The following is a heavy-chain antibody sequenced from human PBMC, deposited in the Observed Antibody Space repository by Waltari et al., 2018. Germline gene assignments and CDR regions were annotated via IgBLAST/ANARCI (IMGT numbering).Heavy chain of an antibody. CDR1: GFTFLEYG. CDR3: ARGLATYFFDY. D-gene: IGHD3-3*02. V-gene: IGHV3-30*03. Sequence: QVQLVESGGGGVPPGRSRRLSCVASGFTFLEYGIHLVRQAPGKGLEWVAVVSYDPSVKFYADSVKGRFVISRDNANSTMFLHMSSLRPDDTAVYYCARGLATYFFDYWGQGTLVTVSS. J-gene: IGHJ4*02. CDR2: VSYDPSVK.